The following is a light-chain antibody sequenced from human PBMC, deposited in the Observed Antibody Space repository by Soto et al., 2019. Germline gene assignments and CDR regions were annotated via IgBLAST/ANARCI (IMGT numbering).Light chain of an antibody. CDR1: SSDVGGYNY. Sequence: QSVLTQPASVSGSPGQSITISCTGTSSDVGGYNYVYWYQQLPGTAPKLLIYRNNQRPSGVPDRFSGSKSGTSASLAISGLRSEDEADYYCAAWDDSLSGLYVFGTGTKVTVL. V-gene: IGLV1-47*01. CDR3: AAWDDSLSGLYV. CDR2: RNN. J-gene: IGLJ1*01.